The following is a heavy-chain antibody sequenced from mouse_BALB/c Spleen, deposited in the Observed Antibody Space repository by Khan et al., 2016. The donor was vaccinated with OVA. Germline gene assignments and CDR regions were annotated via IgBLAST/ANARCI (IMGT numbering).Heavy chain of an antibody. D-gene: IGHD1-2*01. CDR3: SRAGDGLGAY. V-gene: IGHV1-54*01. CDR1: GYAFTNYL. CDR2: INPGSGGT. Sequence: QVQLKQSGAELVRPGTSVKVSCKASGYAFTNYLIEWVKQRPGQGLEWIGVINPGSGGTNYNEKFKDKATLTADKSSSTAYMQLSSLTSDDSAVYVCSRAGDGLGAYWGPGTLVTVSA. J-gene: IGHJ3*01.